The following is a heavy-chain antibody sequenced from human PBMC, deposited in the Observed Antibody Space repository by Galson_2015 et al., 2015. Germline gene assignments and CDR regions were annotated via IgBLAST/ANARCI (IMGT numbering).Heavy chain of an antibody. CDR1: GFTFNSYG. Sequence: SLRLSCAAPGFTFNSYGMHWVRQAPGKGLEWVAVISYDGTDTYYADSVKGRFTISRDNSKNTLSLQINSLRAEDTAVYYCAKGPTGVPRGYFQCWGQGTLVTVSS. CDR2: ISYDGTDT. CDR3: AKGPTGVPRGYFQC. D-gene: IGHD2-2*01. J-gene: IGHJ4*02. V-gene: IGHV3-30*18.